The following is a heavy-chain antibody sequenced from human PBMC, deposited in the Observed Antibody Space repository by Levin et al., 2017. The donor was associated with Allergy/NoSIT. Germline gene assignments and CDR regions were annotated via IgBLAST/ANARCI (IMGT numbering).Heavy chain of an antibody. CDR3: ARDLAVGDYYYYGMDV. Sequence: PSETLSLTCTVSGGSISSSSYYWGWIRQPPGKGLEWIGSIYYSGSTYYNPSLKSRVTISVDTSKNQFSLKLSSVTAADTAVYYCARDLAVGDYYYYGMDVWGQGTTVTVSS. J-gene: IGHJ6*02. CDR1: GGSISSSSYY. V-gene: IGHV4-39*07. D-gene: IGHD6-19*01. CDR2: IYYSGST.